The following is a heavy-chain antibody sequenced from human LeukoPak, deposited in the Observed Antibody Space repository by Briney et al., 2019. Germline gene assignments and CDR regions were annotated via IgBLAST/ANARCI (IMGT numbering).Heavy chain of an antibody. CDR1: GFNFNNYW. CDR2: ISSGRSAI. CDR3: ARAKNSDYYYVDY. Sequence: PRGSLRLSFVASGFNFNNYWRNWVRQAPGKGLGGVDYISSGRSAIYYGDSVKGRFTISRDNAKDSLDLQMNSLRDEDTAVYYCARAKNSDYYYVDYWGQGTLVSVSS. D-gene: IGHD2-21*02. V-gene: IGHV3-48*02. J-gene: IGHJ4*02.